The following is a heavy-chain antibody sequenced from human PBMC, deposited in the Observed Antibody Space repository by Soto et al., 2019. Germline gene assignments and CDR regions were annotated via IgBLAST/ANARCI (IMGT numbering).Heavy chain of an antibody. CDR2: IFHSETT. CDR3: AKNGWYSADI. D-gene: IGHD6-19*01. Sequence: QMRLQESGPGLVKPSGTLSLACAVSGASVSSDNWWSWVRQPPGKGLEWIGEIFHSETTNYNPSLKSRATISVDKSKNQFSLMLTSVTAVDTAVYYCAKNGWYSADIWGRGTMVTVSS. CDR1: GASVSSDNW. V-gene: IGHV4-4*02. J-gene: IGHJ3*02.